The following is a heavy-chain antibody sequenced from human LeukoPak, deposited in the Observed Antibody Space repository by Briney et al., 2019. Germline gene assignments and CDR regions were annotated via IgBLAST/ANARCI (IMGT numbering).Heavy chain of an antibody. J-gene: IGHJ4*02. CDR2: IYYSGST. CDR3: ARGITGTQFDY. Sequence: SQTLSLTCTVSGGSISSGGYYWSWIRQHPGKGLEWIGYIYYSGSTYYDPSLKSRVTISVDTSKNQFSLKLSSVTAADTAVYYCARGITGTQFDYWGQGTLVTVSS. CDR1: GGSISSGGYY. D-gene: IGHD1-7*01. V-gene: IGHV4-31*03.